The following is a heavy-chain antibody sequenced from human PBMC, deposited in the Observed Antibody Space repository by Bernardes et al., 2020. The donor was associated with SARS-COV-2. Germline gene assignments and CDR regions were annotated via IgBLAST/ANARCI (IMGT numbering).Heavy chain of an antibody. J-gene: IGHJ5*02. CDR1: GYTLTELS. CDR3: ATGPPRVRGSNWFDP. Sequence: ASVKVSCKVSGYTLTELSMHWVRQAPGKGLEWMGGFDPEDGETIYAQKFQGRVTMTEDTSTDTAYMELSSLRSEDTAVYYCATGPPRVRGSNWFDPWGQGTLVTVSS. D-gene: IGHD3-10*01. V-gene: IGHV1-24*01. CDR2: FDPEDGET.